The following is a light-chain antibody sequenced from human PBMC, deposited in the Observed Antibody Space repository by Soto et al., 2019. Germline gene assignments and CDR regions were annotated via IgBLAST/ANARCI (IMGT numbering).Light chain of an antibody. V-gene: IGLV2-14*01. CDR3: VSYTTFSSYV. Sequence: QSVLTQPASVSGSPGQSITISCTGTSSDVGSYIYVSWYQHHPGKAPKLMIYDVSNRPSGVSNRFSGSKSGNTASLTISGLQAEDEAEYYCVSYTTFSSYVFGTGTKVTAL. CDR1: SSDVGSYIY. CDR2: DVS. J-gene: IGLJ1*01.